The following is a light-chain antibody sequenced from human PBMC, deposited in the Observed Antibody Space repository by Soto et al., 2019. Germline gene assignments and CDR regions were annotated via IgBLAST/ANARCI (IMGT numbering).Light chain of an antibody. CDR3: QQYNGYSWT. V-gene: IGKV1-5*03. CDR1: QSISIW. Sequence: DIQMTQSPSTLSASVGDRVTITCRASQSISIWLAWYQQKPGKAPKLLIYKASSLESGVPSRFSGSGSGTEFTLTISSLQPYDFATYYCQQYNGYSWTFGQGTKVEIK. CDR2: KAS. J-gene: IGKJ1*01.